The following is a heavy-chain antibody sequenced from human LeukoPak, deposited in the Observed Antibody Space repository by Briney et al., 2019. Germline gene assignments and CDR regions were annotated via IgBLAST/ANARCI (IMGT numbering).Heavy chain of an antibody. V-gene: IGHV3-23*01. CDR1: GFTFTTYA. J-gene: IGHJ4*02. Sequence: GGSLRLSCAASGFTFTTYAMCWVRQAPGKGLEWVSCIGNSGGDTVYADAVRGRFTVSRDTSRNTLFLEMNSLRAEDTAIYYCAKRGGESSGWGPFDYWGQGTLVTVSS. D-gene: IGHD6-19*01. CDR2: IGNSGGDT. CDR3: AKRGGESSGWGPFDY.